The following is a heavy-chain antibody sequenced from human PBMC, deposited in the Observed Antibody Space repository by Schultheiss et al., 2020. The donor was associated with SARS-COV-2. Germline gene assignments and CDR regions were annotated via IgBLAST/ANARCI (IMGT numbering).Heavy chain of an antibody. CDR1: GDSVSSYSAS. CDR3: ARGGRGLTVSLFDL. Sequence: LSCAISGDSVSSYSASWNWIRQSPSRGLEWLGRTYCRSECYNDYAVSVKSRITINPDTSRNHFSLHLNSVTPEDTAVYYCARGGRGLTVSLFDLWGQGTSVTVSS. J-gene: IGHJ4*02. CDR2: TYCRSECYN. D-gene: IGHD4-17*01. V-gene: IGHV6-1*01.